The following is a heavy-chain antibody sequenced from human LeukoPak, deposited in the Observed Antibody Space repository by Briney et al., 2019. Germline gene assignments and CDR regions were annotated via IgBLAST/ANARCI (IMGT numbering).Heavy chain of an antibody. CDR2: IYYSGST. Sequence: PSETLSLTCTVSGGSISSGSYYWSWIRQHPGKGLEWIGYIYYSGSTYYNPSLKSRVTISVDTSKNQFSLKLSSVTAADTAVYYCARPGITGTTHWFDPWGQGTLVTVSS. J-gene: IGHJ5*02. V-gene: IGHV4-31*03. CDR3: ARPGITGTTHWFDP. D-gene: IGHD1-20*01. CDR1: GGSISSGSYY.